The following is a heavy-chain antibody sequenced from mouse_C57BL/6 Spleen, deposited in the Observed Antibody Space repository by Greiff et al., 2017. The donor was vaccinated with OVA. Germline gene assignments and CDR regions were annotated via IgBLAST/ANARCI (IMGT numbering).Heavy chain of an antibody. Sequence: EVKVVESGGGLVKPGGSLKLSCAASGFTFSSYAMSWVRQTPEKRLEWVATISDGGSYTYYPDNVKGRFTISRDNAKNNLYLQMSHLKSEDTAMXYCARDSTGPNYYAIDYWGQGTSVTVSS. CDR3: ARDSTGPNYYAIDY. D-gene: IGHD3-2*02. V-gene: IGHV5-4*01. CDR1: GFTFSSYA. CDR2: ISDGGSYT. J-gene: IGHJ4*01.